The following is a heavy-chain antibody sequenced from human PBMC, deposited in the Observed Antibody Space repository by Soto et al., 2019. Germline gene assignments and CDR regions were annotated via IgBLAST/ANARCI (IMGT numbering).Heavy chain of an antibody. Sequence: SETLPVTYTVSGGSISSDYWSWIRQPPGKGLEWIGYIYYSGSTNYNPSLKSRVTISVDTSKNQLSLKLSSVTAADTAVYYCARGYYYDSSGYHYYYGMDVWGQGTTVTVS. V-gene: IGHV4-59*01. CDR3: ARGYYYDSSGYHYYYGMDV. J-gene: IGHJ6*02. D-gene: IGHD3-22*01. CDR2: IYYSGST. CDR1: GGSISSDY.